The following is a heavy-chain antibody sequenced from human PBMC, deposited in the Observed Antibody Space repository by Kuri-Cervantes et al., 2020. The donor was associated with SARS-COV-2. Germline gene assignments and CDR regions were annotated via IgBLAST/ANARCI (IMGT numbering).Heavy chain of an antibody. CDR2: INPNSGGT. V-gene: IGHV1-2*04. CDR3: ARGMVRGIIQYYYYAMDV. CDR1: GYTFTDYY. D-gene: IGHD3-10*01. J-gene: IGHJ6*02. Sequence: ASVKVSCKASGYTFTDYYINWVRLAPGQGLEWMGWINPNSGGTDYAQRYQGWVTMTRDTSTRTAFMELNRLTSDDTAVYYCARGMVRGIIQYYYYAMDVWGQGTTVTVSS.